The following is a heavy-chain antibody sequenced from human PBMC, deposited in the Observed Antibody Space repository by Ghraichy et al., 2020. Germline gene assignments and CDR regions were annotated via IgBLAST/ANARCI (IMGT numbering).Heavy chain of an antibody. V-gene: IGHV4-59*01. CDR1: GGSISSYY. CDR2: IYYSGSA. Sequence: ESLNISCTVSGGSISSYYWSWIRQPPGKGLEWIGYIYYSGSANYNPSLKSRVTISVDTSKNQFSLKLSSVTAADTAVYYCARMGYGGNSGYYFDYWGQGTLVTVSS. CDR3: ARMGYGGNSGYYFDY. D-gene: IGHD4-23*01. J-gene: IGHJ4*02.